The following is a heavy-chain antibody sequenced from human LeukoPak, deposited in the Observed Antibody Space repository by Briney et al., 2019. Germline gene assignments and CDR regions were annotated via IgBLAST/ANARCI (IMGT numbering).Heavy chain of an antibody. D-gene: IGHD5/OR15-5a*01. J-gene: IGHJ4*02. CDR1: GSTFSSYG. CDR2: IWYDGSNK. V-gene: IGHV3-33*01. Sequence: GRSLRLSCAASGSTFSSYGMHWVRQAPGKGLEWVAVIWYDGSNKYYADSVKGRFTISRDNSKNTLYLQMNSLRDEDTAVYYCARRRYSVYDFDYWGQGTLVTVSS. CDR3: ARRRYSVYDFDY.